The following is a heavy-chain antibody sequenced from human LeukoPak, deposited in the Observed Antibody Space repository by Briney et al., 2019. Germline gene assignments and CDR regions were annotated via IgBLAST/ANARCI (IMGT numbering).Heavy chain of an antibody. D-gene: IGHD3-10*01. CDR3: ARGQHSRFGDPGGQSNWFDP. J-gene: IGHJ5*02. Sequence: SETLSLTCTVSGGSISSSSYYWGWIRQPPGKGLEWIGSIYYSGSTYYNPSLKSRVTISVDTSKNQFSLKLSSVTAADTAVYYCARGQHSRFGDPGGQSNWFDPWGQGTLVTVSS. CDR2: IYYSGST. CDR1: GGSISSSSYY. V-gene: IGHV4-39*01.